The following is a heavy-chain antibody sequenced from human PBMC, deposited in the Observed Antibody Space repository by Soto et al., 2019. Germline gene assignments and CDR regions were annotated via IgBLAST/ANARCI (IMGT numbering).Heavy chain of an antibody. CDR3: ARGSIVGASTFAFDI. Sequence: QVQLVQSGAEVKKPGASVKVSCKTSGYTFTSYAMHWVRQAPGQRLEWMGWINTAKGDTEYSQKLQGRVTITRDTSASTAYMELTSLTSEDTAVYYCARGSIVGASTFAFDIWGQGTMVTVSS. D-gene: IGHD1-26*01. CDR1: GYTFTSYA. CDR2: INTAKGDT. J-gene: IGHJ3*02. V-gene: IGHV1-3*04.